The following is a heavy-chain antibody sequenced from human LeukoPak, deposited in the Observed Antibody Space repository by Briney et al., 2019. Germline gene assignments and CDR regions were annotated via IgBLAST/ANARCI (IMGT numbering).Heavy chain of an antibody. CDR2: ISGSGGST. CDR1: GFTFSSYA. Sequence: GGSLRLSCAASGFTFSSYAMSWVRQAPGKGLEWVSAISGSGGSTYYADSVKGRFTISRDNSKNTLYLQVNSLRAEDTAVYYCAKDLGGITIFGVAPYFDYWGQGTLVTVSS. CDR3: AKDLGGITIFGVAPYFDY. D-gene: IGHD3-3*01. J-gene: IGHJ4*02. V-gene: IGHV3-23*01.